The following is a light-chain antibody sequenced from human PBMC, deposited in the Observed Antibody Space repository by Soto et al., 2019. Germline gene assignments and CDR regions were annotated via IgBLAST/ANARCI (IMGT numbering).Light chain of an antibody. CDR3: QHYNSHPFT. V-gene: IGKV1-5*01. J-gene: IGKJ3*01. Sequence: DIQMTQSPSTLSASVGDRVTITCRASQGISTWLAWYQQRPGEAPKVLIYDASSLESGVPSRFSGSGSETEFTLTISSLQPDDFATYYCQHYNSHPFTFGPGTKVDIK. CDR2: DAS. CDR1: QGISTW.